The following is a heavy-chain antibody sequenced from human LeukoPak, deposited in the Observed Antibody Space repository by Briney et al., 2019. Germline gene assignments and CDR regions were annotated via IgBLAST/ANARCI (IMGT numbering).Heavy chain of an antibody. V-gene: IGHV3-23*01. J-gene: IGHJ4*02. CDR2: ISGSGGST. D-gene: IGHD3-22*01. Sequence: PGGSLRLSCAASGFTFSSYAMSWVRQAPGKGLEWVSAISGSGGSTYYADSVKGRFTISRDNAKNSLYLQMNSLRAEDTAVYYCARDSEDSSGYPFFDYWGQGTLVTVSS. CDR3: ARDSEDSSGYPFFDY. CDR1: GFTFSSYA.